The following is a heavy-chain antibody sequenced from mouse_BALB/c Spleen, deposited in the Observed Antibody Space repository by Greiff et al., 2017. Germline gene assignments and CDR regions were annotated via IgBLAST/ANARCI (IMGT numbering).Heavy chain of an antibody. CDR3: ARGGDPRAWFAY. D-gene: IGHD2-13*01. CDR2: IDPYNGGT. Sequence: EVKLMESGPELVKPGASVKVSCKASGYAFTSYNMYWVKQSHGKSLEWIGYIDPYNGGTSYNQKFKGKATLTVDKSSSTAYMHLNSLTSEDSAVYYCARGGDPRAWFAYWGQGTLVTVSA. J-gene: IGHJ3*01. CDR1: GYAFTSYN. V-gene: IGHV1S135*01.